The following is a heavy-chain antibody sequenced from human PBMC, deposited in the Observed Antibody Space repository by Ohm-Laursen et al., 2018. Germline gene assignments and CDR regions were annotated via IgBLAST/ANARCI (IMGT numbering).Heavy chain of an antibody. CDR1: GFTVSSNY. J-gene: IGHJ4*02. CDR3: ARDLAVAGTVDY. V-gene: IGHV3-66*01. Sequence: SPRLSCAASGFTVSSNYMSWVRQAPGKGLEWVSVIYSGGSTYYADSVKGGFTISGDNSKNTLYLQMNSLRAKDTAVYYCARDLAVAGTVDYWGQGTLVTVSS. CDR2: IYSGGST. D-gene: IGHD6-19*01.